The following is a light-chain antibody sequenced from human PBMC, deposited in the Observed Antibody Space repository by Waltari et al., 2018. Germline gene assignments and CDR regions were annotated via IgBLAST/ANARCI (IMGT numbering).Light chain of an antibody. CDR1: QDIRGV. Sequence: DIQITQSPSSVSASVGDTVTITCRASQDIRGVLAWYQQKPGKVPNLLIYATSRLQRVVPSRFSGSASGTEFTLTISGLQPEDFATYYCQQAKSFPITFGPGTKVDV. V-gene: IGKV1-12*01. CDR3: QQAKSFPIT. J-gene: IGKJ3*01. CDR2: ATS.